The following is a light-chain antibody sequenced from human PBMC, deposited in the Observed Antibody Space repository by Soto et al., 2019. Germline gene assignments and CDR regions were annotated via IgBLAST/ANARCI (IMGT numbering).Light chain of an antibody. CDR2: GAS. Sequence: EIVMPQSPATLSVSPGERATLSSGASQSVSSNLAWYQQKPRQAPRLLIYGASTRATGIPARFSGSGSGTELTLTISSLQSEDFAVYYCQQYNNWPPITFGQGTRLEIK. CDR1: QSVSSN. J-gene: IGKJ5*01. V-gene: IGKV3-15*01. CDR3: QQYNNWPPIT.